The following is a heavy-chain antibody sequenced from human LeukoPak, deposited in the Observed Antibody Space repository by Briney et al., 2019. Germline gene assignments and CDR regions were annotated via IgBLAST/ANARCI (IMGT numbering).Heavy chain of an antibody. V-gene: IGHV5-51*01. CDR1: GYSFTSYW. J-gene: IGHJ1*01. D-gene: IGHD3-9*01. CDR2: IYPGDSDT. Sequence: GESLKISCKGSGYSFTSYWIGWVRQMPGKGLEWMGIIYPGDSDTRYSPSFQGQVTISADKSISTAYLQWSSLKASDTAMYYCGVGYYDILTGYYATYFHHWGQGTLVTVSS. CDR3: GVGYYDILTGYYATYFHH.